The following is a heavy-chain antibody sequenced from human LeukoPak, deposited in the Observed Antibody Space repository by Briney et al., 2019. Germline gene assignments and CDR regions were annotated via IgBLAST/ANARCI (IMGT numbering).Heavy chain of an antibody. J-gene: IGHJ4*02. Sequence: PGGSLRLSCAASGFTFSDYYMSWIRQAPGKGLEWVSYISSSGSTIYYADSVKGRFTISRDNAKNSLYLQLNSLRAEDTAVYYCARQRDREIQLWPYWGQGTLVTVSS. D-gene: IGHD5-18*01. V-gene: IGHV3-11*04. CDR1: GFTFSDYY. CDR2: ISSSGSTI. CDR3: ARQRDREIQLWPY.